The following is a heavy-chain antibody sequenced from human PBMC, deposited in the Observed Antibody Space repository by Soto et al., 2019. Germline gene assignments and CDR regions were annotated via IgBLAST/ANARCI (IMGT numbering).Heavy chain of an antibody. Sequence: VKVSCKASGYTFTSYGISWVRQAPGQGLEWMGWISAYNGNTNYAQKLQGRVTMTTDTSTSTAYMELRSLRSDDTAVYYCARDYSAYVWGSYHGFDYWGQGTLVTVSS. CDR3: ARDYSAYVWGSYHGFDY. D-gene: IGHD3-16*02. CDR2: ISAYNGNT. CDR1: GYTFTSYG. J-gene: IGHJ4*02. V-gene: IGHV1-18*04.